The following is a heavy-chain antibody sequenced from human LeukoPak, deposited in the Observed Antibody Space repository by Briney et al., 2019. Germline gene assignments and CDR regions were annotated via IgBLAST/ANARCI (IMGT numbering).Heavy chain of an antibody. V-gene: IGHV1-2*02. D-gene: IGHD3-22*01. CDR1: GYTFTGYY. J-gene: IGHJ4*02. Sequence: GASVKVSCKASGYTFTGYYMHWVRQAPGQGLEWMGWINPNSGGTNYAQKFQGRVTMTRDTSISTAYMELSRLRSDDTAVYYCAKRGYYDSSGYYQPFDYWGQGTLVTVSS. CDR2: INPNSGGT. CDR3: AKRGYYDSSGYYQPFDY.